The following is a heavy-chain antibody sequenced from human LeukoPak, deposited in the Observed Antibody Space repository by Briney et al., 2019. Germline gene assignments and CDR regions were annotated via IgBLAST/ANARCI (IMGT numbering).Heavy chain of an antibody. V-gene: IGHV4-59*01. J-gene: IGHJ1*01. D-gene: IGHD2-2*01. Sequence: AETLSLTCTVSGASIRTFYWSWVRQPPGKGLEWIGYIYYSGSTNYNPSLKSRVAISVDTSKNQFSLKLDSVTAADTAVYYCARGYCSSTICFQYFHHWGQGTLVTVSS. CDR1: GASIRTFY. CDR3: ARGYCSSTICFQYFHH. CDR2: IYYSGST.